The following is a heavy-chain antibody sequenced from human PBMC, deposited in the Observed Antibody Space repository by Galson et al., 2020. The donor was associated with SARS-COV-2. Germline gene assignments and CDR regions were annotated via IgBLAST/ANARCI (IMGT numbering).Heavy chain of an antibody. CDR1: GFTFNIYS. V-gene: IGHV3-30-3*01. CDR3: ARDESGNYQGAFDI. D-gene: IGHD1-26*01. J-gene: IGHJ3*02. CDR2: VSYDGGHS. Sequence: GESLKISCAASGFTFNIYSMHWVRQVPGKGLEWVAVVSYDGGHSYYADSVKGRFTISRDNSKNTMYMEMSSLRAEDTAVYYCARDESGNYQGAFDIWGQGTMVTVSS.